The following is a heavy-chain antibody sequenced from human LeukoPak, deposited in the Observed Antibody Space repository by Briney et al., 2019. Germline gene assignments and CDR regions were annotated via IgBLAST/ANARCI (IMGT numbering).Heavy chain of an antibody. CDR1: GISISNSD. CDR3: ARYGPNLVGDSTIYFDY. D-gene: IGHD1-26*01. V-gene: IGHV4-59*08. Sequence: SETLSLTCSVSGISISNSDWTWLRQSPGQGLEWIGYIYYSGTTDYNPSLMRRVSVSIDTSKSQFSLKMNSVTAADTAVYYCARYGPNLVGDSTIYFDYWGQGILVTVSS. CDR2: IYYSGTT. J-gene: IGHJ4*02.